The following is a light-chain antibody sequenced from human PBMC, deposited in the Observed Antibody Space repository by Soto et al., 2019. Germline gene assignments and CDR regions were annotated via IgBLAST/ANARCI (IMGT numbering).Light chain of an antibody. CDR2: DAS. Sequence: IQMTQSPSSLSASVGDRVTITCRASQGISKSINWFQQRPGKAPKLLIFDASNLETGVPSRFSGSGSGTNFSFTVTSLQPEDFATYYCQQSDNLPLTFGGGTKVDIK. CDR1: QGISKS. CDR3: QQSDNLPLT. V-gene: IGKV1-33*01. J-gene: IGKJ4*01.